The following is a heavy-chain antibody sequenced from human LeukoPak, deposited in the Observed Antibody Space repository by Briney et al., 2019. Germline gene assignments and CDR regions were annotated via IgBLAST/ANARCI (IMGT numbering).Heavy chain of an antibody. CDR1: GGSISSYY. J-gene: IGHJ6*03. CDR3: ARTTEGYCSSASCFGFSYSYYMDV. CDR2: IYYSGST. Sequence: SETLSLTCTVSGGSISSYYWSWIQQPPGKGLEWIGYIYYSGSTNYNPSLKSRVTISVDTSKNQFSLKLSSVIAADTAVYYCARTTEGYCSSASCFGFSYSYYMDVWGKGTTVTISS. V-gene: IGHV4-59*01. D-gene: IGHD2-2*01.